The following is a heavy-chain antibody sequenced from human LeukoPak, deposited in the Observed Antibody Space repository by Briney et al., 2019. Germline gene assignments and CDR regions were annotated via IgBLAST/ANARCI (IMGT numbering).Heavy chain of an antibody. J-gene: IGHJ4*02. CDR1: GYTFTNNY. CDR3: ARDQEGFDY. V-gene: IGHV1-46*01. CDR2: IYPRDGST. Sequence: ASVKVSCKASGYTFTNNYLHWVRQAPGQGLGWMGMIYPRDGSTSYAQNFQGRVTVTRDTSTTTVRMELRGLRSEDTAVYYCARDQEGFDYWGQGTVVTVSS.